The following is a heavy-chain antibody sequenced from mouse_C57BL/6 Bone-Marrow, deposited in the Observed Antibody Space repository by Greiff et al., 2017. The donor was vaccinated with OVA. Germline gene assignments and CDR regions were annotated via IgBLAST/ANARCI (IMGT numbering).Heavy chain of an antibody. Sequence: VQLQQSGPELVKPGASVKIPCKASGYTFTDYNMDWVKQSHGKSLEWIGDINPNNGGTIYNQKFKGKATLTVDKSSSTAYMELRSLTSEDTSVYYCARQTAQAPWFAYWGQGTLVTVSA. CDR3: ARQTAQAPWFAY. CDR2: INPNNGGT. CDR1: GYTFTDYN. D-gene: IGHD3-2*02. V-gene: IGHV1-18*01. J-gene: IGHJ3*01.